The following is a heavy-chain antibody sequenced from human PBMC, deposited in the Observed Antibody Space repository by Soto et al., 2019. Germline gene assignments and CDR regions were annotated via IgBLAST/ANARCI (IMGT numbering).Heavy chain of an antibody. CDR2: FNPSGGST. CDR3: ARGGYDWYFDL. V-gene: IGHV1-46*02. J-gene: IGHJ2*01. Sequence: GESLKISCNGSGYTFNIYYIHWVRQAPGQGLEWMGIFNPSGGSTNYPQKLQGRVTLTRDTSTSTVYMELSSLRSEDTAIYYCARGGYDWYFDLWGRGTLVTVSS. CDR1: GYTFNIYY. D-gene: IGHD5-18*01.